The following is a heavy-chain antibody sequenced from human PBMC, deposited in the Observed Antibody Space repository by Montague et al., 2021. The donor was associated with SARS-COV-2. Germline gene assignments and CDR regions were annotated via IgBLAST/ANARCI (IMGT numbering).Heavy chain of an antibody. D-gene: IGHD2-15*01. Sequence: TLSLTCTVPGGSISSGGYYWSWIRQHPGKGLEWIGYIYYSGSTYYNPSLKSRVTISVDTSKNQFSLKLSSMTAADTAVYYCARLTAGYCSGGSCYWGTGFDYWGQGTLVTVSS. CDR2: IYYSGST. V-gene: IGHV4-31*03. CDR3: ARLTAGYCSGGSCYWGTGFDY. CDR1: GGSISSGGYY. J-gene: IGHJ4*02.